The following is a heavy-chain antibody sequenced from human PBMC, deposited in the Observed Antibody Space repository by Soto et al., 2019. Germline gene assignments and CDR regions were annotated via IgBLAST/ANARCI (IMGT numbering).Heavy chain of an antibody. CDR3: AREHSSSWRFDY. J-gene: IGHJ4*02. V-gene: IGHV1-8*01. D-gene: IGHD6-13*01. CDR1: GYTFTSYD. CDR2: MNPNSGNT. Sequence: QVQLVQSGAEVKKPGASVKVSCKASGYTFTSYDINWVRQATGQGLEWMGWMNPNSGNTGYAQKFRGRVTMTRNTALRTASMELSSLTSEDTAVYYCAREHSSSWRFDYWGQGTLVTVSS.